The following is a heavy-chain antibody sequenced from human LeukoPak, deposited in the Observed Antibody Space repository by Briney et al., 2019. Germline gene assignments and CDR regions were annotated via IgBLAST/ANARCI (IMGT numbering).Heavy chain of an antibody. CDR1: GYTLTELS. J-gene: IGHJ4*02. Sequence: GASVKVSCKVSGYTLTELSMHWVRQAPGKGLEWMGGFDPEDGETIYAQKFQGRVTMTEDTSTDTAYMELSSLRSEDTAAYYCATVDDDFWSGYYQYYFDYWGQGTLVTVSS. CDR2: FDPEDGET. V-gene: IGHV1-24*01. CDR3: ATVDDDFWSGYYQYYFDY. D-gene: IGHD3-3*01.